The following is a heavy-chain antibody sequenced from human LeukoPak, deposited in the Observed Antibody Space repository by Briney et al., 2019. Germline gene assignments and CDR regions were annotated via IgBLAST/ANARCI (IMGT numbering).Heavy chain of an antibody. CDR2: TNPNSGGT. V-gene: IGHV1-2*02. Sequence: ASVKVSCKASGYTFTGYYMHWVRQAPGQGLECMGWTNPNSGGTNYAQKFQGRVTMTRDTSISTAYMELSRLRSDDTAVYYCARGYDFWSGYYGDAFDIWGQGTMVTVSS. CDR1: GYTFTGYY. J-gene: IGHJ3*02. D-gene: IGHD3-3*01. CDR3: ARGYDFWSGYYGDAFDI.